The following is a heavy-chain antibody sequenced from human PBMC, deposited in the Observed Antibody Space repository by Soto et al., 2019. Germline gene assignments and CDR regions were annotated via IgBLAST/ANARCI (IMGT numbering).Heavy chain of an antibody. CDR1: GGSISGTDW. CDR3: ATSGGCWHIGF. D-gene: IGHD2-15*01. J-gene: IGHJ4*02. CDR2: IHQTGST. Sequence: QVQLQESGPGLVKPLETLSLTCAVSGGSISGTDWWSWVRQVPGKGVEWIGGIHQTGSTNYNPSLESRVSLSVDKSKTQSSLNLYSVTASDTAVYYCATSGGCWHIGFWGQGTLVTVSS. V-gene: IGHV4-4*02.